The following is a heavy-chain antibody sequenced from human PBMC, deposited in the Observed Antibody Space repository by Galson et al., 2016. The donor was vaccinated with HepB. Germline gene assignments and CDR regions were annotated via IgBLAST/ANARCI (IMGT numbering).Heavy chain of an antibody. V-gene: IGHV3-21*01. D-gene: IGHD3-16*02. CDR2: ISSSSSYI. Sequence: SLRLSCAASGFTFSSYSMNWVRQAPGKGLEWVSSISSSSSYIYYADSVKGRFTISRDNAKNSLYLQMNSLRAEDTAVYYCARGRHDYVWGSYRHIDYWGQGTLVTVSS. J-gene: IGHJ4*02. CDR1: GFTFSSYS. CDR3: ARGRHDYVWGSYRHIDY.